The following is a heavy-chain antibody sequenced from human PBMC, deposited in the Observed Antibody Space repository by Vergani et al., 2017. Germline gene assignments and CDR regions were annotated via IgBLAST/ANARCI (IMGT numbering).Heavy chain of an antibody. CDR2: IGKDGMNT. D-gene: IGHD2-21*02. CDR3: AKYLRDSSDGLPDS. V-gene: IGHV3-30*02. Sequence: QGQLVESAGGVVQPGGSLRLSCAASGFTLGNFGMHWIRQAPGKGLEWLAYIGKDGMNTRHRDAVKGRFTVSRDNSKDILSLKMDSLRIEDTALYYCAKYLRDSSDGLPDSWGPGTLVIVSS. J-gene: IGHJ4*02. CDR1: GFTLGNFG.